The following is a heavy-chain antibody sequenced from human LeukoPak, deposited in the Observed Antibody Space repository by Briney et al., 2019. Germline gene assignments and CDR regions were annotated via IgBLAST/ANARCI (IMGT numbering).Heavy chain of an antibody. CDR1: GYTFTSYG. J-gene: IGHJ4*02. CDR3: ARSLSSIAARPGINYFDY. V-gene: IGHV1-69*05. CDR2: IIPIFGTA. D-gene: IGHD6-6*01. Sequence: GASVTVSCKASGYTFTSYGISWVRQAPGQGLEWMGGIIPIFGTANYAQKFQGRVTITTDESTSTAYMELSSLRSEDTAVYYCARSLSSIAARPGINYFDYWGQGTLVTVSS.